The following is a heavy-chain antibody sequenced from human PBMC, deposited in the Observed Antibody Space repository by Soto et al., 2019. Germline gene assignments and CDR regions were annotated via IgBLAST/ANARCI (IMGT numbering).Heavy chain of an antibody. CDR1: GFTFSSYE. D-gene: IGHD3-3*01. CDR2: ISSSGSTI. V-gene: IGHV3-48*03. J-gene: IGHJ4*02. CDR3: ARVSTTYHSDYTGSKLLED. Sequence: GWYLRLSCAASGFTFSSYEMNWVRQAPGKGLEWVSYISSSGSTIYYADSVKGRFTISRDNAKNSLYLQMNSLRAEDTAVYFCARVSTTYHSDYTGSKLLEDWGQRTLVTVSS.